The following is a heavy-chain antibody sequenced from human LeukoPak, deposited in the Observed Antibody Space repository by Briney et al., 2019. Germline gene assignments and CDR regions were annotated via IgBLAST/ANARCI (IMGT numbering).Heavy chain of an antibody. CDR1: GFTFSSYG. V-gene: IGHV3-21*04. J-gene: IGHJ4*02. Sequence: GGSLRLSCAASGFTFSSYGMHWVRQAPGEGLEWVSSISSSSSYIYYADSVKGRFTISRDNAKNSLYLQMNSLRAEDTAVYYCARGRQQLVRDYWGQGTLVTVSS. CDR2: ISSSSSYI. CDR3: ARGRQQLVRDY. D-gene: IGHD6-13*01.